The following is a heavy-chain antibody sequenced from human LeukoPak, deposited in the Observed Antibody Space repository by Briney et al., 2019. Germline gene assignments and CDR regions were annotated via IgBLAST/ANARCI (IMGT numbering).Heavy chain of an antibody. V-gene: IGHV3-33*01. CDR3: AGDLEAKRGYTSGPVDY. Sequence: GGSLRLSCAASGFTFSTYGIHWVRQAPGKGLEWVAVIWYDGSNRYYADSVKGRFTISRDNSKNTLYLQMNGLRAEDTAIYYCAGDLEAKRGYTSGPVDYWGQGTLVTVSS. CDR1: GFTFSTYG. D-gene: IGHD5-18*01. J-gene: IGHJ4*02. CDR2: IWYDGSNR.